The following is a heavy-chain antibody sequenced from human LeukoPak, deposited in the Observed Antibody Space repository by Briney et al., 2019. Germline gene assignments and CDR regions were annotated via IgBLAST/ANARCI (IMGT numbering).Heavy chain of an antibody. CDR1: GGSINNYY. D-gene: IGHD3-22*01. CDR2: IYYSGTT. J-gene: IGHJ4*02. V-gene: IGHV4-59*01. Sequence: SETLSLTCTVSGGSINNYYWSWIRQPPGKGLEWIGYIYYSGTTNYNPSLKSRVTISVDTSKNQFSLKLTSVTAADTAVYYCARIWDTSAYWLDYWGQGTLVTVSS. CDR3: ARIWDTSAYWLDY.